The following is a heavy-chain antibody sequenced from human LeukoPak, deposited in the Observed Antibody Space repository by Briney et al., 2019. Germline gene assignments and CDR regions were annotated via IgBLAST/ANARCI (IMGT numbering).Heavy chain of an antibody. CDR2: ISWNSGSI. D-gene: IGHD3-10*01. J-gene: IGHJ3*02. CDR1: GFTFDDYA. V-gene: IGHV3-9*01. Sequence: GRSLRLSCAASGFTFDDYAMHWVRQAPGKGLEWVSGISWNSGSIGYADSVKGRFTISRDNAKNSLYLQMNSLRAEDTALYYCAKGVRITMVRGAFDIWGQGTMVTVSS. CDR3: AKGVRITMVRGAFDI.